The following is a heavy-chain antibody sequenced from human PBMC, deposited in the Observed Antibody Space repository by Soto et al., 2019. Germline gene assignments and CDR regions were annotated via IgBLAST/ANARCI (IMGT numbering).Heavy chain of an antibody. Sequence: QVQLVESGGGVVQPERSLTLSCAASGFTFSSYGMHWIRQAPGKGLEWVAVIWHDGMNKYYADSVRGRLTISRDNSKNTLYLHMKSLRAEDTAVYYCARDRGADDPIDYWGQGTLVTVSS. D-gene: IGHD3-10*01. CDR2: IWHDGMNK. V-gene: IGHV3-33*01. CDR3: ARDRGADDPIDY. CDR1: GFTFSSYG. J-gene: IGHJ4*02.